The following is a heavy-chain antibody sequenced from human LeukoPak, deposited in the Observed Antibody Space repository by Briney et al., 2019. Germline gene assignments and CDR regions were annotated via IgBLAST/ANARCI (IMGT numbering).Heavy chain of an antibody. J-gene: IGHJ2*01. V-gene: IGHV1-2*02. CDR2: INPNSGGT. D-gene: IGHD4-23*01. CDR3: ARGSGGNSVNWYFDI. CDR1: GYNFTGYY. Sequence: ASVKVSCKASGYNFTGYYMHWVRQAPGQGLEWMGWINPNSGGTNYAQNFQGKVTLTRDTSINTAYMELTRLRSDDTAVYYCARGSGGNSVNWYFDIWGRGTLVTVSS.